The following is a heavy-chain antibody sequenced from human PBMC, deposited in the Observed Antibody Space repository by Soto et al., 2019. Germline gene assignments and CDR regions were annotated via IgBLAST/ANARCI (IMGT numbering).Heavy chain of an antibody. D-gene: IGHD1-20*01. CDR3: ARDAAIGMNDY. V-gene: IGHV1-18*01. CDR1: GYTFTSYG. Sequence: QVQLVQSGAEVKKPGASVKVSCKASGYTFTSYGISWVRQAPGQGLEWMGWISAYNGNTKYAQKRQGRITMTTDPATSTAYMELRSLRSDDTAVYYCARDAAIGMNDYWGQGPLVTVSS. CDR2: ISAYNGNT. J-gene: IGHJ4*02.